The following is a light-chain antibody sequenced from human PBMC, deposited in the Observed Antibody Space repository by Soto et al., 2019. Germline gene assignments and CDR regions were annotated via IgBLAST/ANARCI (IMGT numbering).Light chain of an antibody. V-gene: IGLV2-11*01. CDR1: SSDVGGYNY. Sequence: QSALTQPRSVSGSPGQSVTISCTGTSSDVGGYNYVSWYQQHPGKAPKVMIYDVSERPSGVPDRFSGSNSGNTASLTISGLQAEDEAYYYCCSYGGRPSYVLGTGTKVTVL. CDR3: CSYGGRPSYV. CDR2: DVS. J-gene: IGLJ1*01.